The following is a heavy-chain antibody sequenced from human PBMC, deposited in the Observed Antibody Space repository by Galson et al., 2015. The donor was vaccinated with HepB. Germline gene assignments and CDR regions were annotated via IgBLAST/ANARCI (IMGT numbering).Heavy chain of an antibody. V-gene: IGHV4-59*08. CDR2: IYYTGDI. CDR1: GDSLTKYY. Sequence: LSLTCTVSGDSLTKYYWSWIRQTPGMGLQWIAYIYYTGDINVNPSLKSRVTVDIDTSKSQFSLRMTSVTAADTALYYCAGMAMGAARGFEVWGRGTLVSVSS. CDR3: AGMAMGAARGFEV. J-gene: IGHJ3*01. D-gene: IGHD4/OR15-4a*01.